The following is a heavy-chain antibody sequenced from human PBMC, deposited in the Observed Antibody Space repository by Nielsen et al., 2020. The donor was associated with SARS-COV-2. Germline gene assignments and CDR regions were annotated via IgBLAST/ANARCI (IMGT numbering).Heavy chain of an antibody. CDR2: INHSGYT. CDR1: GGSFSGYY. J-gene: IGHJ6*03. D-gene: IGHD2-15*01. Sequence: SETLSLTCAVYGGSFSGYYWSWIRQPPGKGLEWIGEINHSGYTNYNPSLKSRVTISVDTSKNQFSLKLSSVTAADTAVYYCARGRGPSYYYYMDVWGKGTTVTVSS. CDR3: ARGRGPSYYYYMDV. V-gene: IGHV4-34*01.